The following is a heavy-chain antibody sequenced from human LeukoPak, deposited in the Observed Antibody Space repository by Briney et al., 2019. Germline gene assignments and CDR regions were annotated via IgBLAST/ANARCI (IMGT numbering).Heavy chain of an antibody. CDR3: ARRAINSVMFDY. V-gene: IGHV4-39*01. J-gene: IGHJ4*02. Sequence: PSETLSLTCTVSGDSISSSSYYWGWIRQPPGKGLEWIGNIYYSGSTYYNPSLRSRLTISLDTSKNQFSLKLSSATAADTAVYFRARRAINSVMFDYWGQGTLVTVSS. D-gene: IGHD3-16*01. CDR1: GDSISSSSYY. CDR2: IYYSGST.